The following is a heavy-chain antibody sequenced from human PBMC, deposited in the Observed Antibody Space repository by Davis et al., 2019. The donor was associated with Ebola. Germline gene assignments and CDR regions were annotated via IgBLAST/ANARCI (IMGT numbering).Heavy chain of an antibody. CDR2: ISSSSSTI. Sequence: PGGSLRLSCAASGFTFSSYSMNWVRQAPGKGLEWVSYISSSSSTIYYADSVKGRFTISRDNAKNSLYLQMNSLRAEDTAVYFCASGFGNYLNYWGQGTLVTVSS. CDR3: ASGFGNYLNY. D-gene: IGHD3-10*01. CDR1: GFTFSSYS. J-gene: IGHJ4*02. V-gene: IGHV3-48*01.